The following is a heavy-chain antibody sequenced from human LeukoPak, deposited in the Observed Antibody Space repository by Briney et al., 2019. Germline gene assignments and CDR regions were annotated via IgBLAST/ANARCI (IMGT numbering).Heavy chain of an antibody. CDR1: GFTFSNYD. D-gene: IGHD3-22*01. J-gene: IGHJ3*02. CDR3: ARDRSYYDTSGYYRDPDSFDI. Sequence: PGGSLRLSCAASGFTFSNYDMNWVRQAPGKGLEWVSCISSSSSYIYYADSMKGRFTISRDNAKNSLYLQMNSLRAEDTAVYYCARDRSYYDTSGYYRDPDSFDIWGQGTMVTVSS. V-gene: IGHV3-21*01. CDR2: ISSSSSYI.